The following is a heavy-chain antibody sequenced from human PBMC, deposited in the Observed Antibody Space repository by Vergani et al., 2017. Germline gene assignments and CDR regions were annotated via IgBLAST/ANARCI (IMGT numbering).Heavy chain of an antibody. D-gene: IGHD2-15*01. CDR1: GGSINSHNYY. Sequence: QVQLQESGPGLVKPSQTLSLTCTVSGGSINSHNYYWSWIRQPAGKGLEWIGRIHTSGSTNYNPSLKSRVTMSEDTSKNQFSLNLTSVTAADTAVYFCARGGCLGGSCYKPLFDYWAQVFLVTVSS. CDR3: ARGGCLGGSCYKPLFDY. J-gene: IGHJ4*02. V-gene: IGHV4-61*02. CDR2: IHTSGST.